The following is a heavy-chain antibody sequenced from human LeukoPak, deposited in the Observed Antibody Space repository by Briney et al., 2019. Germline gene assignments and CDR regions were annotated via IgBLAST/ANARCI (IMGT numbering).Heavy chain of an antibody. CDR3: ATRGY. Sequence: PSETLSLNCTVSGGSISSDYWQWIRQPPGKGLEWVGYIYNSGNNHYNSSLKSRVTISIDTSKNQFSLKLASVTAADTAVYYCATRGYSGQGTLVAVSS. V-gene: IGHV4-59*08. J-gene: IGHJ4*02. D-gene: IGHD3-10*01. CDR1: GGSISSDY. CDR2: IYNSGNN.